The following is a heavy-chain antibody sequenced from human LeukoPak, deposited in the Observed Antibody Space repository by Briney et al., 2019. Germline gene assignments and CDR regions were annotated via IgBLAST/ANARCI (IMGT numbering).Heavy chain of an antibody. CDR3: ARHPTIEVAGGEIDY. CDR1: GYSFTSYW. D-gene: IGHD6-19*01. CDR2: IYPGDSDT. J-gene: IGHJ4*02. Sequence: GESLKISCKGSGYSFTSYWIGWVRPMPGKGLEWMGIIYPGDSDTRYSPSFQGQVTFSADKSISTAYLQWSSLKASDTAMYYCARHPTIEVAGGEIDYWGQGTLVTVSS. V-gene: IGHV5-51*01.